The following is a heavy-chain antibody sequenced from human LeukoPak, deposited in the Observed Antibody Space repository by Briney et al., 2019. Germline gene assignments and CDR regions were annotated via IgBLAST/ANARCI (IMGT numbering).Heavy chain of an antibody. Sequence: ASVKVSCKASGYTFTSYGISWVRQAPGQGLEWMGWISAYNGNTNYAQKLQGRVTMTTDTSTSTAHMELRSLRSDDTAVYYCASPSDELGMGYWGQGTLVTVSS. V-gene: IGHV1-18*01. D-gene: IGHD7-27*01. CDR2: ISAYNGNT. CDR3: ASPSDELGMGY. CDR1: GYTFTSYG. J-gene: IGHJ4*02.